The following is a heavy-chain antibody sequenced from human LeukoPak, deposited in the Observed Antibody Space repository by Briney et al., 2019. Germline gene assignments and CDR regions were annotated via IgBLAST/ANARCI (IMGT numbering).Heavy chain of an antibody. Sequence: SVKVSCKASGGTFTSYAISWVRQAPGQGLEWMGGITLIFGTANYAQKFQGRVTITADESTSTAYMELSSLRSEDTAVYYCARVGNCSSNSYPIGSWFDPWGQGTLVTVSS. CDR2: ITLIFGTA. V-gene: IGHV1-69*13. J-gene: IGHJ5*02. CDR3: ARVGNCSSNSYPIGSWFDP. CDR1: GGTFTSYA. D-gene: IGHD2-2*01.